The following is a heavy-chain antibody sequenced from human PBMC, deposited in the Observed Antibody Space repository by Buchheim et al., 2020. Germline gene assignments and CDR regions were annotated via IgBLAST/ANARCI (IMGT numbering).Heavy chain of an antibody. V-gene: IGHV3-30*03. CDR1: GFTFSSYG. Sequence: QVQLVESGGGVVQPGRSLRLSCAASGFTFSSYGMHWVRQAPGKGLEWVAVISYDGSNKYYADSVKGRFTISRDNSKNTLYLQMNSLRAEDTAVYYCALPRGGWYEIDYWGQGTL. J-gene: IGHJ4*02. CDR2: ISYDGSNK. CDR3: ALPRGGWYEIDY. D-gene: IGHD6-19*01.